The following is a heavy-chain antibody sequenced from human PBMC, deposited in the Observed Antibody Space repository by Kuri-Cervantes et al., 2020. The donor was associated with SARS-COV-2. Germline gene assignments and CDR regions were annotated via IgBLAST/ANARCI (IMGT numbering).Heavy chain of an antibody. D-gene: IGHD5-12*01. J-gene: IGHJ4*02. CDR3: AKERGYGNEYVDY. Sequence: GESLKISCAASGFIFSDSYMSWVRQAPGKGLEWVSYISSSSSYSYYADSVKGRFTVSRDNSKNTLYLQMNSLRADETAVYYCAKERGYGNEYVDYWGQGTLVTVSS. CDR2: ISSSSSYS. V-gene: IGHV3-11*05. CDR1: GFIFSDSY.